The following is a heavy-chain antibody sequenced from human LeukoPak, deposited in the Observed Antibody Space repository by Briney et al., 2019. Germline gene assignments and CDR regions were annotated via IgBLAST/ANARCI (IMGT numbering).Heavy chain of an antibody. Sequence: ASVNVSCKVSGYTLTELSMHWVRQAPGKGLEWMGGFDPEDGETIYAQKFQGRVTMTEDTSTDTAYMELSSLRSEDTAVYYCATGHFGGDYFDYWGQGTLVTVSS. CDR3: ATGHFGGDYFDY. CDR2: FDPEDGET. J-gene: IGHJ4*02. CDR1: GYTLTELS. V-gene: IGHV1-24*01. D-gene: IGHD4/OR15-4a*01.